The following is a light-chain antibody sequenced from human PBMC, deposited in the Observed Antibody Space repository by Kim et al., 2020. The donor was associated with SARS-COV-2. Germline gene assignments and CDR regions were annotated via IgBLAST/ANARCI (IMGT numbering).Light chain of an antibody. CDR3: QQYDSYPWT. J-gene: IGKJ1*01. CDR2: DAF. CDR1: QSVSGW. Sequence: DIQMTQSPSTLSASVGDRVTISCRASQSVSGWLAWYQQKPGRAPKVLIYDAFNLESGVPSRFSGSGSGTEFTLTISSLRPDDFATYYCQQYDSYPWTFGQGTKVDI. V-gene: IGKV1-5*01.